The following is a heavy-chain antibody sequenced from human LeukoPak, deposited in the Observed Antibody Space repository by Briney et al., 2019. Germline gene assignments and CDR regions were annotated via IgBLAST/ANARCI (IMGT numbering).Heavy chain of an antibody. CDR3: ARGASFPPYYFDY. V-gene: IGHV1-18*01. CDR1: GGTFSSYA. CDR2: ISAYNGNT. J-gene: IGHJ4*02. D-gene: IGHD2-21*01. Sequence: ASVKVSCKASGGTFSSYAISWVRQASGQGLEWMGWISAYNGNTNYAQKLQGRVTMTTDTSTSTAYLELRGLRSDDTAVYYCARGASFPPYYFDYWGQGTLVTVSS.